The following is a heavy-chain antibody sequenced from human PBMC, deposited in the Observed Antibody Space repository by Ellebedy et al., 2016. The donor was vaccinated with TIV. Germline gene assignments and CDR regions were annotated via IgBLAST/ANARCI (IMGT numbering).Heavy chain of an antibody. CDR1: GYTFTGYY. CDR2: INPNSGGT. CDR3: ARDTVVTPGRYYYGMDV. J-gene: IGHJ6*02. D-gene: IGHD4-23*01. V-gene: IGHV1-2*04. Sequence: AASVKVSCKASGYTFTGYYMHWVRQAPGQGLEWMGWINPNSGGTNYAQKFQGWVTMTRDTSISTAYMELSRLRSDDTAVYYCARDTVVTPGRYYYGMDVWGQGTTVTVSS.